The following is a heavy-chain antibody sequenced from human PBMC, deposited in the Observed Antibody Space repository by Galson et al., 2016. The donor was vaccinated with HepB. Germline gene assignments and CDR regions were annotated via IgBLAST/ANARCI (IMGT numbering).Heavy chain of an antibody. V-gene: IGHV4-39*07. Sequence: SETLSLTCTVSRGSVSNDIYYWGWIRQPPGKGLEWIGNIYYSGSTYYNPSLKSRITISVDTSKNQFSLKLSSVTAADTAMYYCTRDSLRGVHREGAFDVWGQGTMVTVSS. CDR1: RGSVSNDIYY. J-gene: IGHJ3*01. D-gene: IGHD3-10*01. CDR3: TRDSLRGVHREGAFDV. CDR2: IYYSGST.